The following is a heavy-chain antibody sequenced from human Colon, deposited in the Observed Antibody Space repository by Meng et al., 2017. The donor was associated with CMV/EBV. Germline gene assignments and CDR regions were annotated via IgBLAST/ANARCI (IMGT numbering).Heavy chain of an antibody. CDR2: IYSGGST. CDR3: ARDQTTVTKDGMDV. D-gene: IGHD4-11*01. Sequence: GGSLRLACAASGFTVSSNYMTWVRQAPGKGLEWVSAIYSGGSTYYADSVTGRFTISRDYSKNTLYLQMNSLRAEDTAVYYCARDQTTVTKDGMDVWGQGTTVTVSS. J-gene: IGHJ6*02. CDR1: GFTVSSNY. V-gene: IGHV3-66*02.